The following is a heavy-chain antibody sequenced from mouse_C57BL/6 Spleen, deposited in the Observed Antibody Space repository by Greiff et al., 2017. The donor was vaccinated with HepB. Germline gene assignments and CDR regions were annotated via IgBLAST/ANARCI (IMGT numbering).Heavy chain of an antibody. CDR1: GYTFTSYW. Sequence: QVQLKQPGAELVRPGSSVKLSCKASGYTFTSYWMDWVKQRPGQGLEWIGNIYPSDSETHYNQKFKDKATLTVDKSSSTAYMQLSSLTSEDSAVYYCARGEGLDWYFDVWGTGTTVTVSS. V-gene: IGHV1-61*01. D-gene: IGHD2-4*01. CDR3: ARGEGLDWYFDV. J-gene: IGHJ1*03. CDR2: IYPSDSET.